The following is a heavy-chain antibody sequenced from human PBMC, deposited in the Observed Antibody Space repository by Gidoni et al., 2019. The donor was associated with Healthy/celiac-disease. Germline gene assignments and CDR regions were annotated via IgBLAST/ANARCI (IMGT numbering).Heavy chain of an antibody. CDR3: AHEYYDMLTGYGNWFDP. CDR2: VDYSGST. J-gene: IGHJ5*02. CDR1: GGSISSSSYY. V-gene: IGHV4-39*01. Sequence: QLQLQVSGPGLVPPSETLSLTCTVPGGSISSSSYYWGWIRQPPGKGREWIGSVDYSGSTYYNPSLKSRVTISVDTAKNQFSLKLSSGTAADTAGYYCAHEYYDMLTGYGNWFDPWGQGTLVTVSS. D-gene: IGHD3-9*01.